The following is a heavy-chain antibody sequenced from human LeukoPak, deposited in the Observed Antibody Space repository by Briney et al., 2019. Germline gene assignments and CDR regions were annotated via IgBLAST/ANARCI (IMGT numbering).Heavy chain of an antibody. CDR3: GKAVRIPATDTMDS. J-gene: IGHJ4*02. V-gene: IGHV4-39*01. CDR2: IYYIGST. D-gene: IGHD6-13*01. CDR1: GGSISTSNYY. Sequence: TSETLSLTCTVSGGSISTSNYYWGWIRQPPGKGLAWIASIYYIGSTYYNPSLKSRVTISVDTSKNQFSLKLTSVTAADTAIYYCGKAVRIPATDTMDSWGQGTLVTVSS.